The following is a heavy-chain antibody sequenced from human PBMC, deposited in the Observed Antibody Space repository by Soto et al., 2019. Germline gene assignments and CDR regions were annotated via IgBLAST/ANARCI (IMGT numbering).Heavy chain of an antibody. CDR2: IIPIFGTA. CDR1: GGTFSSYA. V-gene: IGHV1-69*12. Sequence: QVQLVQSGAEVKKPGSSVKVSCKASGGTFSSYAISWVRQAPGQGLEWMGGIIPIFGTANYAQKFQGRVTMTADEFTSTAYMELRSLRSEDTAVYYCARGGVYAIPYYYYGMDVWGQGTTVTVSS. J-gene: IGHJ6*02. D-gene: IGHD2-8*01. CDR3: ARGGVYAIPYYYYGMDV.